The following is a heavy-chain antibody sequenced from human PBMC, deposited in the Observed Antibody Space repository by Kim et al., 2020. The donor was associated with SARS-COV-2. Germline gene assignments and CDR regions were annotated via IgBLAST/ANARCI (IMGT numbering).Heavy chain of an antibody. CDR2: IMEDGTEK. CDR1: GFSFTTNW. V-gene: IGHV3-7*01. Sequence: GGSLRLSCVVSGFSFTTNWMSWVRQAPGKGLEWVAKIMEDGTEKYYGYSVEGRFTISRDNAKNSLYLQMNSLSAEDTAVYYCARDRRYSLDYWGQGTLVTVSS. CDR3: ARDRRYSLDY. J-gene: IGHJ4*02. D-gene: IGHD2-15*01.